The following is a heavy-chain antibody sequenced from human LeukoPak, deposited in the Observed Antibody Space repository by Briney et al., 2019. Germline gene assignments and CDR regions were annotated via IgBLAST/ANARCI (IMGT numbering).Heavy chain of an antibody. V-gene: IGHV4-4*07. J-gene: IGHJ4*02. D-gene: IGHD3-22*01. Sequence: SETLSLTCTVSGGSISSYYWSWIRQPAGKGLEWIGRIYTSGSTNYNPSLKSRVTISVDTSKNQFSLKLSSVTAADTAVYYCARGSYYDSSGYFRFINYFDYWGQGTLVTVSS. CDR1: GGSISSYY. CDR2: IYTSGST. CDR3: ARGSYYDSSGYFRFINYFDY.